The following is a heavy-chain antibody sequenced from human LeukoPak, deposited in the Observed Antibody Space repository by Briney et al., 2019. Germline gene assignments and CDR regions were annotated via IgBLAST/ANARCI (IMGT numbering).Heavy chain of an antibody. V-gene: IGHV3-30*18. J-gene: IGHJ4*02. Sequence: GGSLRLSCAASGFTFSDYGMHWGRQAPGKGLEWVAVIGYDGSEEYFVDSVKGRFTISRDNSKNTLNLQMNSLGAEDTAVYYCAKDLRTWRRILDYWGQGTPVTVSS. CDR1: GFTFSDYG. CDR3: AKDLRTWRRILDY. D-gene: IGHD5-12*01. CDR2: IGYDGSEE.